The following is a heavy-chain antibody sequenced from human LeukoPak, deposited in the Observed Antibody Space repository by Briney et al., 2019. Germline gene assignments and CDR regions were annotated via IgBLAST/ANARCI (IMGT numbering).Heavy chain of an antibody. CDR3: GRGFSIVPAGIPDY. CDR1: GFTFGSYW. Sequence: GGSLRLSCVASGFTFGSYWMHWVRQAPGKGLVWVSRINTDGGSTTYADSVKGRFTISRDNAKNTLYLQMNSLRAEDTAVYYCGRGFSIVPAGIPDYWGLGTLVTVSS. J-gene: IGHJ4*02. CDR2: INTDGGST. D-gene: IGHD2-2*02. V-gene: IGHV3-74*01.